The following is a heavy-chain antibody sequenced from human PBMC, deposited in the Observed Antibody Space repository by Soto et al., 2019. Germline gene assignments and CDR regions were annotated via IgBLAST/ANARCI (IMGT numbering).Heavy chain of an antibody. CDR2: TTYDGSGK. Sequence: QVQLVESGGGVVQPGTSLRLSCVGSGFTFRSYVIHWVRQAPGKGLEWVAPTTYDGSGKYYGDSVRGRFTISRDNSRNTVDLQMDSLRLEDTALYYCARWETTGGLDVWGQGTLVSVSS. CDR3: ARWETTGGLDV. CDR1: GFTFRSYV. J-gene: IGHJ1*01. V-gene: IGHV3-30*19. D-gene: IGHD1-26*01.